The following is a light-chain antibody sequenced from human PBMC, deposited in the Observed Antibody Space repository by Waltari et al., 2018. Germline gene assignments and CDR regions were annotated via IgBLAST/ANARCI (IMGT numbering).Light chain of an antibody. CDR1: QTILSSSNNKNS. J-gene: IGKJ4*01. CDR3: QQDSNTPLT. Sequence: DIVMTQSPDSLAVSLGERATINCKSSQTILSSSNNKNSLAWYQQKPGQPPKMLIYWASTRASGVPDRFSGSGSGTDFTLTISSLQAEDVAVYYCQQDSNTPLTFGGGTKVEIK. V-gene: IGKV4-1*01. CDR2: WAS.